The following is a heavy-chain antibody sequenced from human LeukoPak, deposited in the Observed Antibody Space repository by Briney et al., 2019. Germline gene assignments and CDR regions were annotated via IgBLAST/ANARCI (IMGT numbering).Heavy chain of an antibody. V-gene: IGHV1-2*02. J-gene: IGHJ6*03. Sequence: ASVKVSCKASGYTFTGYYMHWVRQAPGQGLEWMGWINPNSGGTNYAQKFQGRVTMTRDTSISTAYMELSRLRSDDTAVYYCARDRTVTNHYYYYYYMDVWGKGTTVTVSS. D-gene: IGHD4-17*01. CDR2: INPNSGGT. CDR1: GYTFTGYY. CDR3: ARDRTVTNHYYYYYYMDV.